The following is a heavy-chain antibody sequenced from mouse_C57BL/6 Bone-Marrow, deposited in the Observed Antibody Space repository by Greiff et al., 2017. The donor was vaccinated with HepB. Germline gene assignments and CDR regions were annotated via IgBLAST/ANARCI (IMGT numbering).Heavy chain of an antibody. D-gene: IGHD1-1*01. V-gene: IGHV1-74*01. CDR2: IHPSDSDT. CDR1: GYTFTSYW. J-gene: IGHJ3*01. Sequence: QVQLQQPGAELVKPGASVKVSCKASGYTFTSYWMHWVKQRPGQGLEWIGRIHPSDSDTNYNQKFKGKATLTVDKPSSTAYMQLSSLTSEDSAVYYCARPNYYGSSYAAWFAYWGQGTLVTVSA. CDR3: ARPNYYGSSYAAWFAY.